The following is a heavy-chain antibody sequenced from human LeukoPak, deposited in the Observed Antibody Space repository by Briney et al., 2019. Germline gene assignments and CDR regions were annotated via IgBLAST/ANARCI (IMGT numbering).Heavy chain of an antibody. CDR3: AIRRYFDWLFPGEANVFGY. CDR2: INPNSGGT. CDR1: GYTFTGYY. Sequence: GASVKVSCKASGYTFTGYYMHWVRQAPGQGLEWMGWINPNSGGTNYAQKFQGRVTMTRDTSISKAYMELRRLRFNDPAVYYCAIRRYFDWLFPGEANVFGYWGQGTLVTVSS. D-gene: IGHD3-9*01. V-gene: IGHV1-2*02. J-gene: IGHJ4*02.